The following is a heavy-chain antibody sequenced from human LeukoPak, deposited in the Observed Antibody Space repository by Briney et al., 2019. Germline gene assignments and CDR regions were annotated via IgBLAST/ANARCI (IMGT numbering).Heavy chain of an antibody. CDR1: GGSISSGSYY. D-gene: IGHD3-10*01. Sequence: SQTLSLTCTVSGGSISSGSYYWSWIRQPPGKGLEWIGEINHSGSTNYNPSLKSRVTISVDTSKNQFSLKLSSVTAADTAVYYCARRPSRRLLWFGEFRNFGWFDPWGQGTLVTVSS. CDR2: INHSGST. V-gene: IGHV4-39*07. J-gene: IGHJ5*02. CDR3: ARRPSRRLLWFGEFRNFGWFDP.